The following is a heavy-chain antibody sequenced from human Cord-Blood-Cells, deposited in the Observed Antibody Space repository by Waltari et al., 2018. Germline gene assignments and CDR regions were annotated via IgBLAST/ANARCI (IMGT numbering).Heavy chain of an antibody. V-gene: IGHV1-69*01. J-gene: IGHJ5*02. D-gene: IGHD3-16*01. Sequence: QVQLVQSWAEVQKPGSSVKVSCKASGGPFSSYAISWVRQAPGQGLEWLGGIIPIFGTANYAQKFQGRVTITADESTSTAYMELSSLRSEDTAVYYCARALREPYWFDPWGQGTLVTVSS. CDR2: IIPIFGTA. CDR1: GGPFSSYA. CDR3: ARALREPYWFDP.